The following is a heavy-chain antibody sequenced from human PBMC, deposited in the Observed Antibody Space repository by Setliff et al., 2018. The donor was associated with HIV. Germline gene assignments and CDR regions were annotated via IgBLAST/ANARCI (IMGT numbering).Heavy chain of an antibody. CDR2: IHHSGST. CDR3: VRNGYYSLDY. V-gene: IGHV4-4*02. D-gene: IGHD3-22*01. J-gene: IGHJ4*02. Sequence: KPSETLSLTCGVSGDSVRKSNWWSWVRQTPGKGLEWIGEIHHSGSTNYNPSLESRVTISIDKSKNQFSLKMTSVTAADTAVYNCVRNGYYSLDYWGQGTLVTVSS. CDR1: GDSVRKSNW.